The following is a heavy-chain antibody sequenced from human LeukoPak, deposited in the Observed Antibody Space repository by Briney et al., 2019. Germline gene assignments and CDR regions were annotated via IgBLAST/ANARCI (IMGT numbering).Heavy chain of an antibody. V-gene: IGHV1-69*05. CDR3: ARVSNGDYGGAY. CDR1: GGTFSSYA. J-gene: IGHJ4*02. Sequence: SVKVSCKASGGTFSSYAISWVRQAPGQGLEWMGGIIPIFGTANYAQNLQGRVTMTTDTSTSTAYMELRSLRSDDTAMYYCARVSNGDYGGAYWGQGTLVTVSS. CDR2: IIPIFGTA. D-gene: IGHD4-17*01.